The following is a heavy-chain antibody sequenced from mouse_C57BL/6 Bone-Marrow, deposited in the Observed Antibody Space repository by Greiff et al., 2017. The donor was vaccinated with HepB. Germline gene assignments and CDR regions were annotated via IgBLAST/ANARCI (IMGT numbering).Heavy chain of an antibody. D-gene: IGHD1-1*02. V-gene: IGHV1-55*01. Sequence: QVHVKQPGAELVKPGASVKMSCKASGYTFTSYWITWVKQRPGQGLEWIGDIYPGSGSTNYNEKFKSKATLTVDTSSSTAYMQLSSLTSEDSAVYYCANSYWGGSYWYFDVWGTGTTVTVSS. CDR1: GYTFTSYW. J-gene: IGHJ1*03. CDR2: IYPGSGST. CDR3: ANSYWGGSYWYFDV.